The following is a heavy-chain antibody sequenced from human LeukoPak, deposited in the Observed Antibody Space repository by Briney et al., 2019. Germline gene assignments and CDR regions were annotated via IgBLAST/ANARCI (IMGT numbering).Heavy chain of an antibody. V-gene: IGHV3-23*01. D-gene: IGHD3-3*01. CDR1: GFTFSSYA. CDR3: AKEYYDFWSGYPHDY. Sequence: GGSLRLSCAASGFTFSSYAMSWVRQAPGKGLEWVSAISGSGGSTYYADSVKGRFTISRDNAKNTLYLQMNSLRAEDTAVYYCAKEYYDFWSGYPHDYWGQGTLVTVSS. CDR2: ISGSGGST. J-gene: IGHJ4*02.